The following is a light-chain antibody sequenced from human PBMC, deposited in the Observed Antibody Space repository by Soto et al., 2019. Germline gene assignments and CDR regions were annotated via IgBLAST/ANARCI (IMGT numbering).Light chain of an antibody. CDR3: QASRI. Sequence: EIVLTQSPGTLSLSPGERATLSCRASQSVSSSSLAWYQQRPGQAPRLLIYGASSRATGIPDRFGGSGSGTDFTLTISRLEPEDFAVYYCQASRIFGPGTKVDIK. CDR1: QSVSSSS. CDR2: GAS. V-gene: IGKV3-20*01. J-gene: IGKJ3*01.